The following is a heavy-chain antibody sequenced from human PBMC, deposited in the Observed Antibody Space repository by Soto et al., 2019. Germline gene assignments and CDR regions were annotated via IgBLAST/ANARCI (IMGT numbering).Heavy chain of an antibody. J-gene: IGHJ6*03. CDR1: GGSISSYY. CDR3: ASVSLAAAGYYMDV. V-gene: IGHV4-59*08. D-gene: IGHD6-13*01. Sequence: SETLSLTCTVSGGSISSYYWSWIRQPPGKGLEWIGYIYYSGSTNYNPSLKSRVTISVDTSKNQFSLKLSSVTAADTAVYYCASVSLAAAGYYMDVWGKGTTVTVSS. CDR2: IYYSGST.